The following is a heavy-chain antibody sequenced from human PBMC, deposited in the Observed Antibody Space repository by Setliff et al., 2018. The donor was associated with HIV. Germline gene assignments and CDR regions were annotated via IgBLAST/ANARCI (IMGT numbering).Heavy chain of an antibody. Sequence: SETLSLTCTVSGGSFSDYYRSWIRQPPGKGLEWIGYIYTSGSTNYNPSLKSRVTISADTSKNQFSLKLSSVTAADTAVYLCARQTYYYDNSGHNWFDPWGQGTLVTVSS. V-gene: IGHV4-4*09. CDR3: ARQTYYYDNSGHNWFDP. D-gene: IGHD3-22*01. CDR2: IYTSGST. CDR1: GGSFSDYY. J-gene: IGHJ5*02.